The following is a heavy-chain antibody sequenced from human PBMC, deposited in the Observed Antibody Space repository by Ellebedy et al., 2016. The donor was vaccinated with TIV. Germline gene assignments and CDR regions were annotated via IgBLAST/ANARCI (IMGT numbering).Heavy chain of an antibody. CDR2: INHSGST. J-gene: IGHJ6*02. V-gene: IGHV4-34*01. CDR3: ARGLSGWLSRLGGKVAGMDV. D-gene: IGHD6-19*01. Sequence: GSLRLXXAVYGGSFSGYYWSWIRQPPGKGLEWIGEINHSGSTNYNPSLKSRVTISVDTSKNQFSLKLSSVTAADTAVYNCARGLSGWLSRLGGKVAGMDVWGQGTTVTVSS. CDR1: GGSFSGYY.